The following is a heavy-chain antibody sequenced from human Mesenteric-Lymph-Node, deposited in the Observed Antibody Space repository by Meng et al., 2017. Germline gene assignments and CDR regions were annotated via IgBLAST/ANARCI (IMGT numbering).Heavy chain of an antibody. CDR3: ASNGPVAGTHY. D-gene: IGHD6-19*01. CDR1: GVSISTYY. CDR2: IYYSGST. J-gene: IGHJ4*02. V-gene: IGHV4-59*08. Sequence: GQVMESGPVLVKPSEPLFLTCNASGVSISTYYLSWIRQPTGKGLEWIGYIYYSGSTNYNPSLKSRVTISVDTSKNQFSLKLNSVTAADTAVYYCASNGPVAGTHYWGQGTLVTVSS.